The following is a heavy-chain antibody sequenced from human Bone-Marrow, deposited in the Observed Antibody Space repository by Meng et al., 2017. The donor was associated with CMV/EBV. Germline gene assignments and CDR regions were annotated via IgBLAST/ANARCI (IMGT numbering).Heavy chain of an antibody. Sequence: GESLKISCAASGFTFGSYAMHWVRQAPGKGLEWVAVISYDGSNKYYADSVKGRFTISRDNSKNTLYLQMNSLRAEDTAVYYCARVRDSMVMYYYYGMDVWGQGTTVTVSS. J-gene: IGHJ6*02. V-gene: IGHV3-30*04. CDR1: GFTFGSYA. CDR3: ARVRDSMVMYYYYGMDV. CDR2: ISYDGSNK. D-gene: IGHD5-18*01.